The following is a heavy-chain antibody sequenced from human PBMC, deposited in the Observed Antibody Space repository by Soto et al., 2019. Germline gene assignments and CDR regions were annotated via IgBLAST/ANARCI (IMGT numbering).Heavy chain of an antibody. CDR1: GYSFTNDD. CDR3: TRWLGYSAGSDV. Sequence: QVQLVQSGAEVKRPGASVTVSCKAPGYSFTNDDISWVRRATGQGLEWMGWMSPKTGNTGFAQKFQGRVTMTRNTSITTAYMELTSLRSDDTAVYYCTRWLGYSAGSDVWGQGTTVTVSS. D-gene: IGHD5-18*01. V-gene: IGHV1-8*02. J-gene: IGHJ6*02. CDR2: MSPKTGNT.